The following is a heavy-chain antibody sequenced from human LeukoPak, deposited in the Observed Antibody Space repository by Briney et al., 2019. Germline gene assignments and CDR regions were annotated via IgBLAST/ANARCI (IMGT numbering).Heavy chain of an antibody. V-gene: IGHV1-46*01. Sequence: ASVKVSCKASGGTFSSYAISWVRQAPGQGLEWMGIINPSGGSTSYAQKFQGRVTMTRDTSTSTVYMELSSLRSEDTAVYYCARGPVVVVAATYYYYGMDVWGQGTTVTVSS. CDR2: INPSGGST. CDR3: ARGPVVVVAATYYYYGMDV. D-gene: IGHD2-15*01. CDR1: GGTFSSYA. J-gene: IGHJ6*02.